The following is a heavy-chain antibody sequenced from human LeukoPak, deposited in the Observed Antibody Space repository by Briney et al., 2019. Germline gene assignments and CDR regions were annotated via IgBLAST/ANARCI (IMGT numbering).Heavy chain of an antibody. CDR2: MNPNSGNT. CDR3: ARADIAAAGPY. J-gene: IGHJ4*02. D-gene: IGHD6-13*01. Sequence: ASVKVSCKASGYTFTSYDIHWVRQATGQGLEWMGWMNPNSGNTGYAQKFQGRVTMTRNTSISTAYMELSSLSSEDTAVYYCARADIAAAGPYWGQGTLVTVSS. CDR1: GYTFTSYD. V-gene: IGHV1-8*01.